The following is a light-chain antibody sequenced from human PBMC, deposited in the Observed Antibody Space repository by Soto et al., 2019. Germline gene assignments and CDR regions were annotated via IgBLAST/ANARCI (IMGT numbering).Light chain of an antibody. CDR2: AAS. Sequence: ETQMTQSPSSLSASVGDRVTITCRASQDISDFLAWYQQKPEKVPKLLIYAASILQSGVPSRFSGSGSGTDFILTISSLQPEDAASYYCQRYKSGPLTFGGGTKVEIK. CDR1: QDISDF. CDR3: QRYKSGPLT. J-gene: IGKJ4*01. V-gene: IGKV1-27*01.